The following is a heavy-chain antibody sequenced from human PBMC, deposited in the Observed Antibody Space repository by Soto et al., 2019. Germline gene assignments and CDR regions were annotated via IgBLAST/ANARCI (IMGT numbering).Heavy chain of an antibody. V-gene: IGHV3-23*01. D-gene: IGHD3-22*01. CDR1: GFTFSSYA. Sequence: GGSLRLSCAASGFTFSSYAMSWVRQAPGKGLEWVSAISGSGGSTYYADSVKGRFTISRDNSKNTLYLQMNSLRAEDTAVYYCAKDDFYYDRLGQKDYWGQGTLVTVSS. J-gene: IGHJ4*02. CDR3: AKDDFYYDRLGQKDY. CDR2: ISGSGGST.